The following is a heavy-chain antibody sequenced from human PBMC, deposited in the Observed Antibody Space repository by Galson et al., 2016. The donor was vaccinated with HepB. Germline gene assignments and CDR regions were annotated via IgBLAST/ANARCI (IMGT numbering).Heavy chain of an antibody. CDR1: DDSINSGGYY. V-gene: IGHV4-31*03. J-gene: IGHJ6*02. D-gene: IGHD2-21*02. CDR3: ARAGGGYSYSGGHFDPYFYNGLDV. Sequence: TLSLTCTVSDDSINSGGYYWSWIRQHPGKGLEWIGYIYYSGDTYSNPSLKSRLNISLDTSKKQFSLRLTSVTAADTAVYYCARAGGGYSYSGGHFDPYFYNGLDVWGPGTTVTVSS. CDR2: IYYSGDT.